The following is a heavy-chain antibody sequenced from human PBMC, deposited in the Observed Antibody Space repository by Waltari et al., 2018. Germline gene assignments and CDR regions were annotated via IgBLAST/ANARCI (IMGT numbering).Heavy chain of an antibody. CDR3: ARRKLGEAFDI. CDR1: GGNFGRYA. Sequence: QVQLVQSGAEVKKPGYSVRVSCRASGGNFGRYAITWVRQAPGQGLEWMGGTIPIFGSPMYAPKFQGRVSITADELTYTVYMELNSLRSDDTAIYYCARRKLGEAFDIWGQGTMVIVSS. J-gene: IGHJ3*02. CDR2: TIPIFGSP. V-gene: IGHV1-69*12. D-gene: IGHD3-16*01.